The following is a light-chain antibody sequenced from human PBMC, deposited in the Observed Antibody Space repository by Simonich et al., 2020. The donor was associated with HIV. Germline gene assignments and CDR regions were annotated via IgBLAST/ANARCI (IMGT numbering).Light chain of an antibody. CDR1: SRDFGTYNL. CDR3: CSYAGSSTWM. Sequence: QSALTQPASVSGSPGQSITISCTGTSRDFGTYNLVSWYQQHPGEAPKLIIYEGSKRPSGVSHRLSGSKSGNTASLTISGLQAEDEADYYCCSYAGSSTWMFGGGTKLTVL. V-gene: IGLV2-23*01. J-gene: IGLJ3*02. CDR2: EGS.